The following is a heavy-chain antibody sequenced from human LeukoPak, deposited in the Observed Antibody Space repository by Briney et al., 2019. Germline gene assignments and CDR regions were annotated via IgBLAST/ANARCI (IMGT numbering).Heavy chain of an antibody. J-gene: IGHJ4*02. CDR3: ARDFHYFFDY. V-gene: IGHV3-30-3*01. D-gene: IGHD3-9*01. CDR2: ILKDGSDA. Sequence: GGSLRLSCTASAFTFTNFPMPWVRQAPGKGLEWVTLILKDGSDAFYADSVKGRFTISRDNSKNTLFLQMNSLRAEDTAIYYCARDFHYFFDYCGQGTLVTVSS. CDR1: AFTFTNFP.